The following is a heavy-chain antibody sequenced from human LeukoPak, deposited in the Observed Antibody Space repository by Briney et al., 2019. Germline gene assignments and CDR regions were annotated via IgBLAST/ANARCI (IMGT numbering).Heavy chain of an antibody. V-gene: IGHV3-30*18. J-gene: IGHJ6*02. CDR1: VFTFSSYG. D-gene: IGHD3-10*01. CDR3: AKGRDGSGDPYHYYYGMDV. Sequence: GGSLRLSCAASVFTFSSYGMHWVRQAPGKGLEWVAVISYDGSNKYYADSVKGRFTISRDNSKNTLYLQMNSLRDEDTAVYYCAKGRDGSGDPYHYYYGMDVWGQGTTVTVSS. CDR2: ISYDGSNK.